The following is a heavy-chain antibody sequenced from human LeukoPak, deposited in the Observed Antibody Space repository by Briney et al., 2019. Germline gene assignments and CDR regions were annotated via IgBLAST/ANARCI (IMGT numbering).Heavy chain of an antibody. CDR1: GGSFSGYY. CDR2: INHSGST. D-gene: IGHD1-14*01. J-gene: IGHJ5*02. V-gene: IGHV4-34*01. Sequence: SETLSLTCAVYGGSFSGYYWSWIRQPPGKGLEWIGEINHSGSTNYNPSLKSRVTISVDTSKNQFSLKLSSVTAADTAVYYCARGPYNRNSRTRWFDPWGQGTLVTVSS. CDR3: ARGPYNRNSRTRWFDP.